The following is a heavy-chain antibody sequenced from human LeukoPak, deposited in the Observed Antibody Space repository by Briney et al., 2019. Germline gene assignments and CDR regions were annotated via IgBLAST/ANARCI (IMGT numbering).Heavy chain of an antibody. CDR3: ARSGAYKSPPAY. CDR2: IYYSGST. Sequence: SETLSLTCTVSGGSTISYYWSWIRQPPGKGLEWIGYIYYSGSTNYNPSLKSRVTISVDTSKNQFSLKLSSVTAADTAVYYCARSGAYKSPPAYWGQGSLVTVSS. V-gene: IGHV4-59*01. J-gene: IGHJ4*02. CDR1: GGSTISYY. D-gene: IGHD4-17*01.